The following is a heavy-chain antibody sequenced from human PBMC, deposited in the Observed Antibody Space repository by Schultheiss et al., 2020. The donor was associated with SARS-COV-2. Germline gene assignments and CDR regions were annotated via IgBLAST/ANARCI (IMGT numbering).Heavy chain of an antibody. CDR3: AREGIAAAGSDY. V-gene: IGHV3-74*01. J-gene: IGHJ4*02. CDR2: INSDGSTT. CDR1: GFSFSSSW. Sequence: GGSLRLSCAASGFSFSSSWMHWVRQAPGKGLMWVSRINSDGSTTTYADSVKGRFTISRDNSKNTLYLQMNSLRAEDTAVYYCAREGIAAAGSDYWGQGTLVTVSS. D-gene: IGHD6-13*01.